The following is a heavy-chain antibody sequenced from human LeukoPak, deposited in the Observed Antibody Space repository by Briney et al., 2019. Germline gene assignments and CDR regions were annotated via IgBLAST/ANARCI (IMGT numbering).Heavy chain of an antibody. CDR2: INPSGGST. Sequence: GASVKVSCKAHGYTFIAYYMHWVRQAPGQGLEWMGWINPSGGSTSYAQKFQGRVTLTRDTSTSTVYMELSSLRSEDTAVYYCARERGVAVAGEGVDPWGQGTLVTVSS. CDR3: ARERGVAVAGEGVDP. D-gene: IGHD6-19*01. J-gene: IGHJ5*02. CDR1: GYTFIAYY. V-gene: IGHV1-46*01.